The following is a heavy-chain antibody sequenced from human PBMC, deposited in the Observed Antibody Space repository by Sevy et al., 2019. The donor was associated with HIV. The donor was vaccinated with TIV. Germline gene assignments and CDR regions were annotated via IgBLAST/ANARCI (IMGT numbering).Heavy chain of an antibody. J-gene: IGHJ4*02. D-gene: IGHD3-22*01. CDR3: ATTKDYYDSSGYPFDY. V-gene: IGHV1-24*01. CDR1: GYTLTELS. CDR2: FDPEDGET. Sequence: ASVKVSCKVSGYTLTELSMHWLRQAPGKGLEWVGSFDPEDGETVYEHNFQGRVSMTEDTSTETAYMEVISLKFEDTAAYYCATTKDYYDSSGYPFDYWGQGTLVTVSS.